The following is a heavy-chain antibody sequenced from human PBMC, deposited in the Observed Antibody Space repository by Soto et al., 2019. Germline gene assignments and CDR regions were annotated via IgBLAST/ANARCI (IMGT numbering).Heavy chain of an antibody. V-gene: IGHV1-18*01. CDR1: GYTFTSYG. CDR3: ARDYYDSSGYYYPTASRLFDY. D-gene: IGHD3-22*01. J-gene: IGHJ4*02. Sequence: QVQLVQSGAEVKKPGASVKVSCKASGYTFTSYGISWVRQAPGQGLEWMGWISAYNGNTNYAQKLQGRFTMTTDTSTSTAYMELRSLRSDDTAVYYCARDYYDSSGYYYPTASRLFDYWGQGTLVTVSS. CDR2: ISAYNGNT.